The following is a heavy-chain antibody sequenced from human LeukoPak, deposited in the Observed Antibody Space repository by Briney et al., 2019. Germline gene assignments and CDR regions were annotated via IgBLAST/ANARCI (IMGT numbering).Heavy chain of an antibody. V-gene: IGHV3-53*01. CDR2: IKSGSDT. Sequence: GGSLRLSCAASGFTVSNIYMSWVRQAPGKGLEWVSTIKSGSDTYYADSVKGRFTISRDNSKNTLYLQMNSLRAEDTAVYYCAREPWGAKGAAWGMDVWGQGTTVTVSS. CDR1: GFTVSNIY. D-gene: IGHD1-26*01. CDR3: AREPWGAKGAAWGMDV. J-gene: IGHJ6*02.